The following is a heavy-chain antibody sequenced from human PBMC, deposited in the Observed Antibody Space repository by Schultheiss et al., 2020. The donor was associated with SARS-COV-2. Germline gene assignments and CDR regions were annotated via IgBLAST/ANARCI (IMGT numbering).Heavy chain of an antibody. Sequence: SETLSLTCTVSGGSISSGSYYWSWIRQPAGKGLEWIGRIYTSGSTNYNPSLKSRVTISVDTSKNQFSLKLSSVTAADTAVYYCASEGYCSSTSCFDYYYYGMDVWGQGTTVTVSS. D-gene: IGHD2-2*01. CDR3: ASEGYCSSTSCFDYYYYGMDV. J-gene: IGHJ6*02. CDR1: GGSISSGSYY. CDR2: IYTSGST. V-gene: IGHV4-61*02.